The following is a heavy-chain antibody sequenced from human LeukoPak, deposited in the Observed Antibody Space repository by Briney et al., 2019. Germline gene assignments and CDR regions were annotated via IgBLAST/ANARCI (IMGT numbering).Heavy chain of an antibody. D-gene: IGHD3-9*01. CDR2: IRYDGSQK. J-gene: IGHJ4*02. V-gene: IGHV3-30*02. Sequence: PGGSLRLSCAASQFTFSSSAMHWVRQAPGKGLEWVAFIRYDGSQKYYADSVQGRFTFSRDNSKNTLSLQMSSLRAEDTAVYYCAKGFDYYIDYWGQGTLVTVSS. CDR1: QFTFSSSA. CDR3: AKGFDYYIDY.